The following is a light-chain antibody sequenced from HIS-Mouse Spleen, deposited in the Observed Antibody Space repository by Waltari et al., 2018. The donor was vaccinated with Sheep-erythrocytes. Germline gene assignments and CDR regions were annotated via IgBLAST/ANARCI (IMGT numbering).Light chain of an antibody. Sequence: QSALTHPRSVSGSPGQSVTIPCTGTSSHVGGYNYVSWYQQPPGKAPKLMIYDVSKRPSGVPDRFSGSKSGNTASLTISGLQAEDEADYYCCSYAGSYNHVFATGTKVTVL. CDR3: CSYAGSYNHV. CDR2: DVS. V-gene: IGLV2-11*01. J-gene: IGLJ1*01. CDR1: SSHVGGYNY.